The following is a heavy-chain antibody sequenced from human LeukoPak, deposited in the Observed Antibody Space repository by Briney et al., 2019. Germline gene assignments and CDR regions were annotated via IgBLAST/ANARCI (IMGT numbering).Heavy chain of an antibody. CDR3: TKGSGSYTYFDY. V-gene: IGHV3-74*01. J-gene: IGHJ4*02. Sequence: PGGSLRLSCAASGFTFSSYWMHWVRQAPGKGLVWVSRIDTDGSFTSYADSVRGRFTISRDNAKNTLYLQMSSLRAEDTAVYYCTKGSGSYTYFDYWGQGTLVTVSS. CDR2: IDTDGSFT. D-gene: IGHD3-10*01. CDR1: GFTFSSYW.